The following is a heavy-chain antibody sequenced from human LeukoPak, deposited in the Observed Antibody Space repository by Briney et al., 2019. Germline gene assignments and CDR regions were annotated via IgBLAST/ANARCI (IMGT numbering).Heavy chain of an antibody. CDR3: AKGHGSSWYVDLDY. J-gene: IGHJ4*02. CDR1: GFTFGSYA. D-gene: IGHD6-13*01. CDR2: ISGSGGIT. V-gene: IGHV3-23*01. Sequence: PGGSLRLSCAASGFTFGSYAMSWVRQAPGKGLEWVSLISGSGGITYYPDSVKGRFTISRDNSKNTLYLQMNSLRAEDTALYYCAKGHGSSWYVDLDYWGQGTLVTSST.